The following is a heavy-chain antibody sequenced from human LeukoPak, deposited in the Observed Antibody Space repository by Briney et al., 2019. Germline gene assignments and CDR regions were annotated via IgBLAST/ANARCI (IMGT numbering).Heavy chain of an antibody. CDR3: ARQYCSSTSCYFDY. Sequence: SETLSLTCTVSGGSISTYYWSWIRQPPGKGLEWIGYIYDSGSTNYNPSLKSRVTISVDKSKKQFSLKLTSVTAADTAVYYCARQYCSSTSCYFDYWGQKTLVTVSS. D-gene: IGHD2-2*01. J-gene: IGHJ4*02. CDR1: GGSISTYY. V-gene: IGHV4-59*08. CDR2: IYDSGST.